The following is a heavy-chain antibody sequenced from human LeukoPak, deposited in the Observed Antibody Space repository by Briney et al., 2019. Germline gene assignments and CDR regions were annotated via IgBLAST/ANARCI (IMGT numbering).Heavy chain of an antibody. V-gene: IGHV3-30-3*01. CDR1: RFTFSNYA. Sequence: GGSLRLSCAASRFTFSNYAMHWVRQAPGKGLEWVAVISYDGSNQYYADSVKGRFTISRDNSKNTLYLQMSSLRAEDTAVYYCARDRGMAVAPDPDYFDYWGQGTLVTVSS. J-gene: IGHJ4*02. CDR3: ARDRGMAVAPDPDYFDY. CDR2: ISYDGSNQ. D-gene: IGHD6-19*01.